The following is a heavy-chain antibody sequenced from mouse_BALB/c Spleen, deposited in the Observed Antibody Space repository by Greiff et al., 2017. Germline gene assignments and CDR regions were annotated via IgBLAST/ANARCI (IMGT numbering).Heavy chain of an antibody. Sequence: EVQRVESGGGLVQPGGSRKLSCAASGFTFSSFGMHWVRQAPEKGLEWVAYISSGSSTIYYADTVKGRFTISRDNPKNTLFLQMTSLRSEDTAMYYCARGLTGTGAMDYWGQGTSVTVSS. CDR1: GFTFSSFG. D-gene: IGHD4-1*01. CDR2: ISSGSSTI. J-gene: IGHJ4*01. CDR3: ARGLTGTGAMDY. V-gene: IGHV5-17*02.